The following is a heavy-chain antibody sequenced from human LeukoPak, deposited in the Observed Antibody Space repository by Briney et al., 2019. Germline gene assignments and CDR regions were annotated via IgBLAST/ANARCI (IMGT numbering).Heavy chain of an antibody. J-gene: IGHJ4*02. CDR3: AKDRYSYGYGLDY. CDR2: ISGSGGST. D-gene: IGHD5-18*01. CDR1: GFTFSSYA. V-gene: IGHV3-23*01. Sequence: GGSLRLSCAASGFTFSSYAMSWVRQAPGKGLEWVSAISGSGGSTYYADSMKGRFTISRDNSKNTLYLQMNSLRAEDTTVYYCAKDRYSYGYGLDYWGQGTLVTVSS.